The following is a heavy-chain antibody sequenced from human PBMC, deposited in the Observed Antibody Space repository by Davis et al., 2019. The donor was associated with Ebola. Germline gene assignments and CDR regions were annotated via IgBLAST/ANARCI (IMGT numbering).Heavy chain of an antibody. CDR1: GFTFSSYA. CDR3: AKGGGCCTGGVCYTLDY. D-gene: IGHD2-8*02. J-gene: IGHJ4*02. CDR2: ISGSGGST. V-gene: IGHV3-23*01. Sequence: PGGSLRLSCAASGFTFSSYAMSWVRQAPGKGLEWVSAISGSGGSTYYADSVKGRFTISRDNSKNTLYLQMNSLGAEGTAVYYCAKGGGCCTGGVCYTLDYWGQGTLVTVSS.